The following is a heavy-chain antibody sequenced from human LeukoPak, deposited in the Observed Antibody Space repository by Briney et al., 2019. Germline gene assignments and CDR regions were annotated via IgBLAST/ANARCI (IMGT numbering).Heavy chain of an antibody. J-gene: IGHJ4*02. Sequence: SETLPLTCAVYGGSFSGYYWSWIRQPPGKGLEWIGEINHSGSTNYNPSLKSRVTISVDTSKNQFSLKLSSVTAADTAVYCCARVSAAYCGGDCYSDYFDYWGQGTLVTVSS. CDR3: ARVSAAYCGGDCYSDYFDY. V-gene: IGHV4-34*01. CDR2: INHSGST. CDR1: GGSFSGYY. D-gene: IGHD2-21*02.